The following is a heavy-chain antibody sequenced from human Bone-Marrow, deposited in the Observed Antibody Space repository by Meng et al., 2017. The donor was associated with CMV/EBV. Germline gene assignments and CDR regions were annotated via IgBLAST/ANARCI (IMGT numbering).Heavy chain of an antibody. CDR3: ARQRRDYGDYNAFDI. CDR2: IYPGDSDT. Sequence: KVSCKGSGYSFTSYWIGWVRQMPGKGLEWMGIIYPGDSDTRYSPSFQGQVTISADKSISTAYLQWSSLKASDTAMYYCARQRRDYGDYNAFDIWAQGTMVTVSS. D-gene: IGHD4-17*01. V-gene: IGHV5-51*01. CDR1: GYSFTSYW. J-gene: IGHJ3*02.